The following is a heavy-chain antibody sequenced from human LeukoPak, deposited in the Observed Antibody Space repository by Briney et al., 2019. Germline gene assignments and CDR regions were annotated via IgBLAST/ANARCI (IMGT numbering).Heavy chain of an antibody. J-gene: IGHJ6*03. V-gene: IGHV3-30*02. CDR3: AKEGGAGCSSTSCYKSPYYYYMDV. D-gene: IGHD2-2*02. Sequence: PGGSLRLSCAASSFPYINYAMHWVRQAPGKGLEWVAVIWYGGSNKYYADSVKGRFTISRDNSKNTLYLQMNSLRAEDTAVYYCAKEGGAGCSSTSCYKSPYYYYMDVWGKGTTVTVSS. CDR2: IWYGGSNK. CDR1: SFPYINYA.